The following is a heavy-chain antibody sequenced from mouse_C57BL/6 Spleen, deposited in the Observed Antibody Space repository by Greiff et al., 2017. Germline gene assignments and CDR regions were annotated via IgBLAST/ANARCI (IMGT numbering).Heavy chain of an antibody. CDR1: GFTFSSYG. D-gene: IGHD2-5*01. J-gene: IGHJ4*01. V-gene: IGHV5-6*01. CDR3: ARVVTTSYYAMDY. Sequence: DVHLVESGGDLVKPGGSLKLSCAASGFTFSSYGMSWVRQTPDKRLEWVATISSGGSYTYYPDSVKGRFTISRDNAKNTLYLQMSSLKSEDTAMYYCARVVTTSYYAMDYWGQGTSVTVSS. CDR2: ISSGGSYT.